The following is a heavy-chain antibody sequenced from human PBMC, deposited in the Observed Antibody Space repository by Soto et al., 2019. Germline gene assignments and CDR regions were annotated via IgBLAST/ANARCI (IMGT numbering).Heavy chain of an antibody. Sequence: GSLRLSCAASGFTFSDYYMSWIRQAPGKGLEWVSSITSSATTTYYADSVKGRFTISRDNTKNSLYLQMNSLRAEDTAVYYCARHFLPNGDLCTYYYNGMEVWGQGITVTVSS. D-gene: IGHD3-16*01. CDR3: ARHFLPNGDLCTYYYNGMEV. CDR1: GFTFSDYY. V-gene: IGHV3-11*01. CDR2: ITSSATTT. J-gene: IGHJ6*02.